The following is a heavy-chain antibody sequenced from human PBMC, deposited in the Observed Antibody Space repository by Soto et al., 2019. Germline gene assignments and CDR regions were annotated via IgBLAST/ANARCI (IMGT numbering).Heavy chain of an antibody. CDR2: VSNSGGT. J-gene: IGHJ4*02. CDR3: AKRRDASNSKYSDFDY. V-gene: IGHV3-23*01. Sequence: EVQLLESGGGLVQPAGSLRLSCAASGFIINNYAMYWVRQAPGKGLQCVSAVSNSGGTYYADSVKGRFSVSRDTSNSMLYLQMNGLRAEDTVVYYCAKRRDASNSKYSDFDYWGQGTLVTVSS. D-gene: IGHD3-22*01. CDR1: GFIINNYA.